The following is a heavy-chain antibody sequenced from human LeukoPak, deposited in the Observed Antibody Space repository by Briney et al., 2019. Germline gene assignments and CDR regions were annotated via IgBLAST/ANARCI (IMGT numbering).Heavy chain of an antibody. D-gene: IGHD6-19*01. CDR1: GYSFTGHY. CDR2: INPNIGGT. J-gene: IGHJ5*02. V-gene: IGHV1-2*02. Sequence: ASVKVSCKASGYSFTGHYMHWVRQAPGQGLEWMGWINPNIGGTNYAQKFQGRVTMTRDTSISTAYMELSRLRSDDTAVYYCARVGYSSGWYLPWGQGTLVTVSS. CDR3: ARVGYSSGWYLP.